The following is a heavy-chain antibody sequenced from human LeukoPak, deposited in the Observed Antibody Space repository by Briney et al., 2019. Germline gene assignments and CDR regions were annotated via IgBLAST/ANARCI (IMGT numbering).Heavy chain of an antibody. CDR3: ASGYCSGSSCYPLDV. CDR2: IYHSGTT. CDR1: GGSISSGGYS. D-gene: IGHD2-15*01. J-gene: IGHJ6*02. V-gene: IGHV4-30-2*01. Sequence: SETLSLTCAVSGGSISSGGYSWSWIRQPPGKGLEWIGYIYHSGTTYYNPSLKSRVTISVGRSKNQFSLKLSSVTAADTAVYYCASGYCSGSSCYPLDVWGQGTTVTVSS.